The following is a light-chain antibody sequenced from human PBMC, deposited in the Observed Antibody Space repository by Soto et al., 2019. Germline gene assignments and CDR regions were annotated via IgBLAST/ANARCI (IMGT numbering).Light chain of an antibody. Sequence: QSVLTQPPSASGTPGQTVNISCSGSSSNIGSAYIYWYQHLPGTAPKLLIYRNNQRPSGVPDRFSASKSGTSASLAISGLRSEDDAYYYCAAWDDSLVVFGGGTKLTVL. CDR2: RNN. CDR3: AAWDDSLVV. CDR1: SSNIGSAY. J-gene: IGLJ2*01. V-gene: IGLV1-47*01.